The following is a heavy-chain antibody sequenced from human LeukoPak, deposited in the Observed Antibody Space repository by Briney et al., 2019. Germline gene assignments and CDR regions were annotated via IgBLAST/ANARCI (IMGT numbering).Heavy chain of an antibody. J-gene: IGHJ6*03. CDR2: SNPTSGGT. Sequence: ASVKVSCKASGYTFTGYYMHWVRQAPGQGLEWMGWSNPTSGGTNSAQKFQGRVTMTRDTSISTAYMELSSLRSEDTAVYYCARSWYYMDVWGKGTTVTISS. CDR3: ARSWYYMDV. V-gene: IGHV1-2*02. CDR1: GYTFTGYY.